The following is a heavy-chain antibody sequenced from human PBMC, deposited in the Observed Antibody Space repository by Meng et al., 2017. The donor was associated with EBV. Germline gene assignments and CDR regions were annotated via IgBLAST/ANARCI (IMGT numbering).Heavy chain of an antibody. CDR3: ARAEIAAAGRLDY. J-gene: IGHJ4*02. CDR2: IIPIFGTA. CDR1: GGTFSSYA. D-gene: IGHD6-13*01. Sequence: GEAVRSGVEVKKPGSSVKVSCKASGGTFSSYAISWVRQAPGQGLEWMGGIIPIFGTANYAQKFQGRVTITADKSTSTAYMELSSLRSEDTAVYYCARAEIAAAGRLDYWGQGTLVTVSS. V-gene: IGHV1-69*06.